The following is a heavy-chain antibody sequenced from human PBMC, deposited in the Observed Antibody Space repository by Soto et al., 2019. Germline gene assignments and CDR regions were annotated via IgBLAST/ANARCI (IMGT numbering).Heavy chain of an antibody. CDR1: GYSFINYW. V-gene: IGHV5-51*01. J-gene: IGHJ3*02. CDR2: IYPGDSDT. Sequence: HGESLKISCKGSGYSFINYWIAWVRQMPGKGLEWMGIIYPGDSDTRYSPSFQGQVTISVDKSISTAYLQWSSLKASDTAMYYCARHWGIADAFDIWGQGTMVTV. CDR3: ARHWGIADAFDI. D-gene: IGHD6-13*01.